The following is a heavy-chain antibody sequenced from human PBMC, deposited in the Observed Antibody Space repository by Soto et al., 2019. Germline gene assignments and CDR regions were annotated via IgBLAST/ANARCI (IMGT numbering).Heavy chain of an antibody. CDR1: GFTFSSYA. J-gene: IGHJ6*02. D-gene: IGHD2-15*01. V-gene: IGHV3-30-3*01. CDR2: ISYDGNNK. Sequence: QVQLVESGGGVVQPGRSLRLSCAASGFTFSSYAMYWVRQAPGKGLEWVAVISYDGNNKYYADSVKGRFTIYRDNYCARAGCDGGSCSTLVGLRYGMEVWGQGTTVTVSS. CDR3: EV.